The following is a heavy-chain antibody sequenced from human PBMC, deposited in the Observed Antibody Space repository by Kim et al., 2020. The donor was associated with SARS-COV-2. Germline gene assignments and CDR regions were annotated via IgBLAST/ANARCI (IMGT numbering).Heavy chain of an antibody. CDR2: IFRGGRA. CDR3: SRGSPGASVTSSSHYFLDV. J-gene: IGHJ6*01. D-gene: IGHD4-17*01. Sequence: SETLSLTCAVSGGSFSGFSWNWIRQAPGKGLEWIGEIFRGGRANYNPSLESRVTLSAATPKNQISLRLSLLTAADTAIYYCSRGSPGASVTSSSHYFLDV. V-gene: IGHV4-34*01. CDR1: GGSFSGFS.